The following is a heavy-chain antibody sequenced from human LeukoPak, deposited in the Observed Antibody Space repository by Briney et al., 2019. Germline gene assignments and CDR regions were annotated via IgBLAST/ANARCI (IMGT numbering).Heavy chain of an antibody. J-gene: IGHJ3*02. CDR2: ISSSRSHI. D-gene: IGHD3-22*01. CDR3: AKGLSYYYDSSGWLLVPNDAFDI. V-gene: IGHV3-21*04. CDR1: GFTFSSYS. Sequence: KPGGSLRLSCAASGFTFSSYSMNWVRQAPGKGLEWVSSISSSRSHIYYADSVKGRFTISRDNSKNTLYLQMNSLRAEDTAVYYCAKGLSYYYDSSGWLLVPNDAFDIWGQGTMVTVSS.